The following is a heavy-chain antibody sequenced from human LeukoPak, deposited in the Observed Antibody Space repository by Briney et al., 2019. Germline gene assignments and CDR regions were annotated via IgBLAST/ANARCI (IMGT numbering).Heavy chain of an antibody. D-gene: IGHD5-24*01. CDR3: AREEMTPRSFDI. CDR2: ISSSSSTI. J-gene: IGHJ3*02. CDR1: GFTFSSYS. V-gene: IGHV3-48*01. Sequence: GGSLRLSCAASGFTFSSYSMNWVRQAPGKGLEWVSYISSSSSTIYYADSVKGRFTISRDNAKNSLYLQMNSLRAEDTAVYYCAREEMTPRSFDIWGQGTMVTVPS.